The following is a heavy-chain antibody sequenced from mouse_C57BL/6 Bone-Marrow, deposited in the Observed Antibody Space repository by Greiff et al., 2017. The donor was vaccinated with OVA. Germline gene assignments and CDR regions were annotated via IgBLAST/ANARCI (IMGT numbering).Heavy chain of an antibody. CDR1: GYTFTSYW. CDR2: IHPNSGST. CDR3: ARRERQLRCYAMDY. V-gene: IGHV1-64*01. Sequence: VQLQQPGAELVKPGASVKLSCKASGYTFTSYWMHWVKQRPGQGLEWIGMIHPNSGSTNSNEKFKSKATLTVDKSSSTAYMQLSSLTSEDSAVYYCARRERQLRCYAMDYWGQGTSVTVAS. J-gene: IGHJ4*01. D-gene: IGHD3-2*02.